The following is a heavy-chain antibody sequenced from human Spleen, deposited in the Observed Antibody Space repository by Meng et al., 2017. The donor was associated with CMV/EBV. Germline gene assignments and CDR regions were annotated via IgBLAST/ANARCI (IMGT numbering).Heavy chain of an antibody. Sequence: KVSCKGSGYSFTSYWIVWVRQMPGKGLEWMGTIYPGDSDTTYSPSFQGQVTISVDKSISTAYLQWSSLKASDTAMYYCARRGYSYEFDYWGQGTLVTVSS. D-gene: IGHD5-18*01. CDR1: GYSFTSYW. V-gene: IGHV5-51*01. J-gene: IGHJ4*02. CDR2: IYPGDSDT. CDR3: ARRGYSYEFDY.